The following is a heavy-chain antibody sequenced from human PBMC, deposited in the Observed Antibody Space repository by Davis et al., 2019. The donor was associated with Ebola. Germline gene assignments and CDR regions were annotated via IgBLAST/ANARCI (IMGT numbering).Heavy chain of an antibody. CDR1: GGSLSSGGYS. V-gene: IGHV4-30-2*01. J-gene: IGHJ5*02. D-gene: IGHD1-26*01. CDR3: VRELQPGRWFDP. Sequence: PSETLSLTCAVSGGSLSSGGYSWSWIRQPPGKGLEWIGYIYHSGSTYYNPSLKSRVTISVDRSKNQFSLKLSSVTAADTAVYYCVRELQPGRWFDPWGQGTLVTVSS. CDR2: IYHSGST.